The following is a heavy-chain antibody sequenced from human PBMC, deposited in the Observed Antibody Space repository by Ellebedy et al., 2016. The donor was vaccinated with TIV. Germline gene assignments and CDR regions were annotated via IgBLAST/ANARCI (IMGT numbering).Heavy chain of an antibody. V-gene: IGHV3-30-3*01. CDR3: ARLGDGERGGNYFDY. CDR1: GFTFRNFA. D-gene: IGHD2-21*02. CDR2: ISYDGSDK. J-gene: IGHJ4*02. Sequence: PGGSLRLSCVTSGFTFRNFALHWVRQAPGTGLEWVTFISYDGSDKYYADSVKGRFTISRDNSKNTLYLQMNSLRPEDTAVYYWARLGDGERGGNYFDYWGQGTLVTVSS.